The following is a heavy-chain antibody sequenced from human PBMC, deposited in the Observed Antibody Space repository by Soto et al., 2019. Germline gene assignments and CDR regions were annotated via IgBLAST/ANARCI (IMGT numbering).Heavy chain of an antibody. CDR3: AKVLGIDDSSGYYWPVATALDY. J-gene: IGHJ4*02. CDR2: ISYDGSNK. Sequence: GGSLRLSCAAAGFTFSSYGMHWVRQAPGKGLEWVAVISYDGSNKYYADSVKGRFTISRDNSKNTLYLQMNSLRAEDTAVYYCAKVLGIDDSSGYYWPVATALDYWGQGTLVTVSS. V-gene: IGHV3-30*18. CDR1: GFTFSSYG. D-gene: IGHD3-22*01.